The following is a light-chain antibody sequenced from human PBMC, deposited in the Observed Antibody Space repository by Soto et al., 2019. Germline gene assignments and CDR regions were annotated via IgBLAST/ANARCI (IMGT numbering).Light chain of an antibody. Sequence: QSVLTQPPSVSGAPGQRVTISCTGSSSNIGAGYDVHWYQQLPGTAPKLLIYGNSNRPSGVPDRFSGSKSGTSASLAITGLQAEDEADYYCQSYDSSVSKVVFGGGTKVTGL. CDR2: GNS. CDR3: QSYDSSVSKVV. V-gene: IGLV1-40*01. J-gene: IGLJ2*01. CDR1: SSNIGAGYD.